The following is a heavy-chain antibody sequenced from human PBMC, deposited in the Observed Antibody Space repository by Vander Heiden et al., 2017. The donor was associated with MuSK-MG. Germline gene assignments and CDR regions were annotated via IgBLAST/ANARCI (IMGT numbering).Heavy chain of an antibody. CDR1: GYTFTSYG. D-gene: IGHD3-3*01. V-gene: IGHV1-18*01. Sequence: VQLVQSGAEVKKPAASVKVSCKASGYTFTSYGISWVRQAPGQGLEWMGWISAYNGNTNYAQKLQGRVTMTTDTSTSTAYMELRSLRSDDTAVYYCARLYYDFWSGYYDGWFDPWGQGTLVTVSS. CDR3: ARLYYDFWSGYYDGWFDP. J-gene: IGHJ5*02. CDR2: ISAYNGNT.